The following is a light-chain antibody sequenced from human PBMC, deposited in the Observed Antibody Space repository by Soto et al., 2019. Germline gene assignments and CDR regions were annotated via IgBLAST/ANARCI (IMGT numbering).Light chain of an antibody. CDR2: SND. CDR3: AAWDDSRLGSWV. V-gene: IGLV1-44*01. J-gene: IGLJ3*02. Sequence: QSVLTQPPSASGTPGQRVTISCSGSSSNIGNSIVNWHQHVPGTAPRLLIYSNDQRPSGVPDRFSGSKSGTSASLAITGLQSEDEADYYCAAWDDSRLGSWVFGGGTKLTVL. CDR1: SSNIGNSI.